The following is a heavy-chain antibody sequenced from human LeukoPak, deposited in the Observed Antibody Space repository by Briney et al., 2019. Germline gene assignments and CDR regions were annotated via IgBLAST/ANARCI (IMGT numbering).Heavy chain of an antibody. CDR2: ISGYNGDT. CDR3: ARDPTNTSGRYAYFDY. J-gene: IGHJ4*02. V-gene: IGHV1-18*01. CDR1: GYTFTHQG. Sequence: ASVRVSCKASGYTFTHQGITWVRQAPGQGLEWMGWISGYNGDTHYAQNVRGRVTLTTDTSTSTAYMELRSLRSDDTAVYYCARDPTNTSGRYAYFDYWGQGTLVTVSS. D-gene: IGHD6-19*01.